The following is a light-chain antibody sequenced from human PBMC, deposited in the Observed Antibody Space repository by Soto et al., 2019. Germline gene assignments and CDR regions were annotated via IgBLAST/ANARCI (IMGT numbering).Light chain of an antibody. J-gene: IGLJ1*01. V-gene: IGLV2-8*01. CDR1: SRDVGGYNY. CDR3: SSYEGSNTFV. Sequence: QSALTQPPSASGSPGQSVTISCTGTSRDVGGYNYVSWYQQHPGKAPKLMIYEVSTRPSGVPDRFSGSKSGNTASLTVSGLQAEDEADYYCSSYEGSNTFVFGTGTKLTVL. CDR2: EVS.